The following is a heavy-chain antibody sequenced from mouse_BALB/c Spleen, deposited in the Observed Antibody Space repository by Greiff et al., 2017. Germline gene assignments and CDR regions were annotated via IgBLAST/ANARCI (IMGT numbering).Heavy chain of an antibody. D-gene: IGHD4-1*01. Sequence: QVHVKQSGPGLVQPSQSLSITCTVSGFSLTSYGVHWVRQSPGKGLEWLGVIWSGGSTDYNAAFISRLSISKDNSKSQVFFKMNSLQANDTAIYYCARTLTGQAWFAYWGQGTLVTVSA. CDR3: ARTLTGQAWFAY. J-gene: IGHJ3*01. CDR2: IWSGGST. V-gene: IGHV2-2*02. CDR1: GFSLTSYG.